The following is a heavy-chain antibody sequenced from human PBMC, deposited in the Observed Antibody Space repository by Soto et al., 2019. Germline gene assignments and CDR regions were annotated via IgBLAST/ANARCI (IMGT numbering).Heavy chain of an antibody. J-gene: IGHJ4*02. V-gene: IGHV1-69*06. CDR1: GGTFSSYA. CDR3: ARGRNRYSGSYLIDY. CDR2: IIPIFGTA. D-gene: IGHD1-26*01. Sequence: ASVKVSCKASGGTFSSYAISWVRQAPGQGLEWMGGIIPIFGTANYAQKFQGRVTITADKSTSTAYMELSSLRSEDTAVYYCARGRNRYSGSYLIDYWGQGTLVTVSS.